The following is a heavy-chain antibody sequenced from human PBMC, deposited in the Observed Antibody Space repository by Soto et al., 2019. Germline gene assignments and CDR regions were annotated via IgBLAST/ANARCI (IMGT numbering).Heavy chain of an antibody. V-gene: IGHV3-13*01. CDR3: ARGKIAARPYYYYGMDV. CDR2: IGTAGDT. Sequence: GVLRLSCAASGFTFSSYDMHWVRQATGKGLEWVSAIGTAGDTYYPGSVKGRFTISRENAKNSLYLQMNSLRAGDTAVYYCARGKIAARPYYYYGMDVWGQGTTVTVSS. D-gene: IGHD6-6*01. J-gene: IGHJ6*02. CDR1: GFTFSSYD.